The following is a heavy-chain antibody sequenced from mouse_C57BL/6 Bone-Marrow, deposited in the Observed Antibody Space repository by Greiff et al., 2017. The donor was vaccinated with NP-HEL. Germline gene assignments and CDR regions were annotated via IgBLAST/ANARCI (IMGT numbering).Heavy chain of an antibody. V-gene: IGHV1-80*01. Sequence: VQGVESGAELVKPGASVKISCKASGYAFSSYWMNWVKQRPGKGLEWIGQIYPGDGDTNYNGKFKDKASMTADKSSSTAYMQLSSLTSEDSAVYFCARGAYWGQGTLVTVSA. J-gene: IGHJ3*01. CDR1: GYAFSSYW. CDR3: ARGAY. CDR2: IYPGDGDT.